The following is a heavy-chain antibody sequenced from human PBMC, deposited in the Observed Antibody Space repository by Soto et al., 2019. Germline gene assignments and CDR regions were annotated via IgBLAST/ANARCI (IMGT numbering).Heavy chain of an antibody. Sequence: GECLTISCTCSGYSFTRYWIGWVRQMPGKGLEWMGIIYPGDSDTRYSPSFQGQVTISADKSISTAYLQWSSLKASDTAMYYCARHILDRSFDIWGQGTMVTVSS. D-gene: IGHD3-3*01. V-gene: IGHV5-51*01. CDR3: ARHILDRSFDI. CDR1: GYSFTRYW. J-gene: IGHJ3*02. CDR2: IYPGDSDT.